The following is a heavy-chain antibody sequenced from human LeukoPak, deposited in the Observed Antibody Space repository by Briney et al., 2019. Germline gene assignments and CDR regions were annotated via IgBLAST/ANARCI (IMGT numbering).Heavy chain of an antibody. V-gene: IGHV4-4*07. CDR2: ISPSGST. Sequence: SETLSLTCTVSGASISPYYWVWMRQPAGKGLEWIGRISPSGSTNYNPSLKSRVTISVDTSKNQFSLKLSSVTAADTAVYYCARVIHYGDYDHWFDPWGQGTLVTVSS. J-gene: IGHJ5*02. D-gene: IGHD4-17*01. CDR1: GASISPYY. CDR3: ARVIHYGDYDHWFDP.